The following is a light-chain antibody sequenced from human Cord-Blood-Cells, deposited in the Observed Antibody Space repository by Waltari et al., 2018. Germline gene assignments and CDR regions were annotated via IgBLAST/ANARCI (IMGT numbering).Light chain of an antibody. V-gene: IGKV1-9*01. CDR3: QQLNSYPPYT. J-gene: IGKJ2*01. Sequence: DIQLTQSPSFLSASVGDRVTITCRASQGISSYLAWYQQKPGKAPKLLIYAASTLQRGVPSRFSCSGSGTEFTLTSSSLQPEDFATYYCQQLNSYPPYTFGQGTKLEIK. CDR1: QGISSY. CDR2: AAS.